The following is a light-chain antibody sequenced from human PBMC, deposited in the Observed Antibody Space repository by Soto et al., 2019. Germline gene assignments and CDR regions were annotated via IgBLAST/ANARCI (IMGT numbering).Light chain of an antibody. J-gene: IGKJ1*01. CDR2: EAS. CDR3: HHRRRWLRM. CDR1: QTVGVR. Sequence: EIVLTQSPATLSSSPGERATLSCRASQTVGVRLAWYQHKPGQAPRLLIYEASNRAACIPARFSGSGSGTDFTLTITRLEPEDFAFYYCHHRRRWLRMFGQGTKVEIK. V-gene: IGKV3-11*01.